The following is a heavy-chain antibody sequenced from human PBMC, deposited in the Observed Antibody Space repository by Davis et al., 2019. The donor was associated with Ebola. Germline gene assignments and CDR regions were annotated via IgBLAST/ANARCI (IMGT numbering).Heavy chain of an antibody. J-gene: IGHJ4*02. D-gene: IGHD5-18*01. CDR2: ISGSGGST. CDR3: ANAISYGPGPFDY. CDR1: GFTFSSYA. Sequence: PGGSLRLSCAASGFTFSSYAMSWVRQASGKGLEWVSAISGSGGSTYYADSVKGRFTISRDNSKNTLYLQMNSLRAEDTAVYYCANAISYGPGPFDYWGQGTLVTVSS. V-gene: IGHV3-23*01.